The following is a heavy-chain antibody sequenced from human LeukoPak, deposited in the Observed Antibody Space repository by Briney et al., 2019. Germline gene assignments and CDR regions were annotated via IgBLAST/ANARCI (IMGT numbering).Heavy chain of an antibody. CDR2: ISGSGGSI. D-gene: IGHD3-22*01. CDR3: ARGRNYDTSAYNYFDP. J-gene: IGHJ5*02. V-gene: IGHV3-48*01. Sequence: GGSLRLSCAASGFSFSTYSMNWIRQAPGKELEWISYISGSGGSIFTADSVRGRFTISRDNGNNSLFLQMNTLRAEDTAVYYCARGRNYDTSAYNYFDPWGQGTLVTVSS. CDR1: GFSFSTYS.